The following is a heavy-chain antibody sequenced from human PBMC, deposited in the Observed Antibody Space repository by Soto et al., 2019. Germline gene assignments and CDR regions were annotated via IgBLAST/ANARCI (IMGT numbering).Heavy chain of an antibody. V-gene: IGHV5-51*01. D-gene: IGHD3-22*01. CDR1: GYSFTSYW. CDR3: AREGSGYYSLDYGMDV. Sequence: PGESLKISCKGSGYSFTSYWIGWVRQMPGKVLEWMGIIYPGDSDTRYSPSFQGQVTISADKSISTAYLQWRSLKASDTAMYYCAREGSGYYSLDYGMDVWGQGXTVTVYS. CDR2: IYPGDSDT. J-gene: IGHJ6*02.